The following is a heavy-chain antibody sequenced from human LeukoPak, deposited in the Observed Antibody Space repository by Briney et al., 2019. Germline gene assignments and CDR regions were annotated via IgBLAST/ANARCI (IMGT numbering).Heavy chain of an antibody. V-gene: IGHV3-23*01. CDR3: AKSSAVNTYYFDY. D-gene: IGHD4-11*01. CDR1: GFTFSSYA. CDR2: ISGGGDST. J-gene: IGHJ4*02. Sequence: GGSLRLSCAASGFTFSSYAMSWVRQAPGKGLEWVSSISGGGDSTDHADSVKGRFTISRDNSKNTLYLQMNSLRDEDTAAYYCAKSSAVNTYYFDYWGQGTLVSVSS.